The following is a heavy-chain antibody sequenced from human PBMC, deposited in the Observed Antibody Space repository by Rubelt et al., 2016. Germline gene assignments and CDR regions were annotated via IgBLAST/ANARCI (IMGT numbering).Heavy chain of an antibody. CDR2: VNHSGGRS. J-gene: IGHJ4*02. D-gene: IGHD6-19*01. V-gene: IGHV1-46*01. CDR1: GYTFTSYY. Sequence: QVQLVRSGAEVKKPGASVKVSCKASGYTFTSYYMHWVRQAPGQGLEWMGLVNHSGGRSSYEQKFQGRLTMTRDTSTSTGYMVRSSLRSEDAAVFYCARGRDSGWLTPPGFYCDYWGQGTLVTVSS. CDR3: ARGRDSGWLTPPGFYCDY.